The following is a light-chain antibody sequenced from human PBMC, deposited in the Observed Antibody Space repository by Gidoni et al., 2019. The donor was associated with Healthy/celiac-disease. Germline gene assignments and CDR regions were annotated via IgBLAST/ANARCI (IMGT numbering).Light chain of an antibody. CDR3: QKYGSSPPYKS. J-gene: IGKJ2*03. CDR2: GAS. V-gene: IGKV3-20*01. Sequence: IVLTQSPATLSLSPGERATLSCRASQSVSSSYLAWYQQKPGQAPRLLIYGASSRATGIPDRCSGSGSGTDFTITISRLEPEDYAVYDCQKYGSSPPYKSFXQXTKLEIK. CDR1: QSVSSSY.